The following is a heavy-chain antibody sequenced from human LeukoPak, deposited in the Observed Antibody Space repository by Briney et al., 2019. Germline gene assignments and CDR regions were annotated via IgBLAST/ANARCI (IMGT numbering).Heavy chain of an antibody. V-gene: IGHV1-2*02. D-gene: IGHD4-17*01. J-gene: IGHJ4*02. Sequence: ASVKVSCKASGYTFTGYYMHWVRQAPGQGLEWMGWINPNSGGTNYAQKFQGRVTMTRDTSISTAYMELSRLRSDDTAVYYFARATVTNDYFDYWGQGTLVTVSS. CDR3: ARATVTNDYFDY. CDR2: INPNSGGT. CDR1: GYTFTGYY.